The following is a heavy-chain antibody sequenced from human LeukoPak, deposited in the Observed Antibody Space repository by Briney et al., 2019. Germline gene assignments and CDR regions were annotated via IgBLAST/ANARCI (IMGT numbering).Heavy chain of an antibody. CDR3: ARTGPLRFLEWLSREGFDY. J-gene: IGHJ4*02. CDR2: IYYSGST. V-gene: IGHV4-31*03. Sequence: PSETLSLTCTVSGGSISSGGYYWSWIRQHPGEGLEWIGYIYYSGSTYYNPSLKSRVTISVDTSKNQFSLKLSSVTAADTAVYYCARTGPLRFLEWLSREGFDYWGQGTLVTVSS. D-gene: IGHD3-3*01. CDR1: GGSISSGGYY.